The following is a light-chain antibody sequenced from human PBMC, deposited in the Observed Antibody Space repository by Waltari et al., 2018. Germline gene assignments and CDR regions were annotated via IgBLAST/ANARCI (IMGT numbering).Light chain of an antibody. J-gene: IGKJ2*01. V-gene: IGKV2-30*01. Sequence: QSLVNMIVYTDLREVQPGPGQSQGRLIHPFSNRETGVPKSFSGIGSGTDFTMKIRRVEAEYVGVYYCMQGTHWPYSFGQGTRLDIK. CDR3: MQGTHWPYS. CDR2: PFS. CDR1: QSLVNMIVYTD.